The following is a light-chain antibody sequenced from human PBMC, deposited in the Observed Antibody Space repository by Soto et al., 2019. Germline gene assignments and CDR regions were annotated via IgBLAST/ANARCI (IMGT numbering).Light chain of an antibody. Sequence: DIQMTQSPSTLSAYVGYRVTITCRASESVNSWVAWYQQKPGKAPKLLIYKASSLESGVPSRFSGSGSGTEFTLTISSLQPDDLASYYCQHYKTYPWTFGQGTKVDIK. CDR2: KAS. CDR3: QHYKTYPWT. CDR1: ESVNSW. V-gene: IGKV1-5*03. J-gene: IGKJ1*01.